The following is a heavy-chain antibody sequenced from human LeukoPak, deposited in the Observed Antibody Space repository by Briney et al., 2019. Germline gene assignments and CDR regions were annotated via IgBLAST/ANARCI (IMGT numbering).Heavy chain of an antibody. Sequence: GGSLRLSCAASGFTFSSYEMNWVRQAPGKGLEWVSYISSSGSTIYYADSVKGRFTISRDNAKNSLYLQMNSLRAEDTAVYYCARDAYYYDSSSYYRNALDIWGQGTVVTVSS. V-gene: IGHV3-48*03. CDR3: ARDAYYYDSSSYYRNALDI. CDR1: GFTFSSYE. D-gene: IGHD3-22*01. CDR2: ISSSGSTI. J-gene: IGHJ3*02.